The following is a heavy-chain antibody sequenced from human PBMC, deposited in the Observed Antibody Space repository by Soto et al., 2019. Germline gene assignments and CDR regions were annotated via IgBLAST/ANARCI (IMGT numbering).Heavy chain of an antibody. CDR3: ARTRHGAFDI. CDR1: GFSVSTYY. Sequence: GGSLRLSCAASGFSVSTYYVTWVRQAPGKGLEWVSITHSDGTTYYSNSVKGRFTTSRDSSKNTLYLQMISLRAEDTAIYYCARTRHGAFDIWGQGTMVTV. J-gene: IGHJ3*02. V-gene: IGHV3-53*01. CDR2: THSDGTT.